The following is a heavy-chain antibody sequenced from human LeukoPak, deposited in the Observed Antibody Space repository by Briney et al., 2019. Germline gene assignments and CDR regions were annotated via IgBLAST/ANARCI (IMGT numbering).Heavy chain of an antibody. CDR1: GFTFSSYA. CDR3: AKLPGKAVAAYFDY. Sequence: PGGFLRLSCAASGFTFSSYAMSWVRQAPGKGLEWVSAISGSGGSTYYADSVKGRFTISRDNSKNTPYLQMNSLRAGDTAVYYCAKLPGKAVAAYFDYWGQGTLVTVSS. J-gene: IGHJ4*02. D-gene: IGHD6-19*01. CDR2: ISGSGGST. V-gene: IGHV3-23*01.